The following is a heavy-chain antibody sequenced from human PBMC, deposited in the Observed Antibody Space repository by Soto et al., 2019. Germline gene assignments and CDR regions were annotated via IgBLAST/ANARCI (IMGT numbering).Heavy chain of an antibody. CDR2: IYYSGRT. CDR1: GVSVSSGSYY. J-gene: IGHJ5*02. Sequence: QVQLQESGPGLVKPSETLSLTCTVSGVSVSSGSYYWSWIRQPPRKGLDWIGFIYYSGRTNYNPSLQSRVTISVDTSKNQFSLKLSSVTAADTAMYYCARSHGDSSACYVGPSRNWFAPSGQGTLVIVSS. V-gene: IGHV4-61*01. CDR3: ARSHGDSSACYVGPSRNWFAP. D-gene: IGHD6-19*01.